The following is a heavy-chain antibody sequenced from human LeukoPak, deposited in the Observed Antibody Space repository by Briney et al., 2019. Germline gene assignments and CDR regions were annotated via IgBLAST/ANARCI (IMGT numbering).Heavy chain of an antibody. D-gene: IGHD6-19*01. CDR1: GYTFTKYA. V-gene: IGHV1-3*01. CDR3: ARRTVAGMWHFDL. J-gene: IGHJ2*01. Sequence: ASVKVSCKASGYTFTKYAMHWVRQAPGQRLEWMGWINAGNGNTKYSQKFQGRVTITRDTSASTAYMELSSLRSEDTAVYYCARRTVAGMWHFDLWGRGTLVTVSS. CDR2: INAGNGNT.